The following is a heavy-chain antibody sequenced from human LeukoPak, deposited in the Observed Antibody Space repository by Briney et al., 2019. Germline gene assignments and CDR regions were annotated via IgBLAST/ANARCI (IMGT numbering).Heavy chain of an antibody. J-gene: IGHJ6*02. D-gene: IGHD3-10*01. CDR1: GGTFSSYA. CDR2: IIPIFGTA. Sequence: SVKVSCKASGGTFSSYAISWVRQAPGQGLEWMGGIIPIFGTANYAQKFQGRVTITADESTSTAYMELSSLRSEDTAVYYCARGYGSGSYWAPLGDYYYYYGMDVWGQGTTVTVSS. V-gene: IGHV1-69*01. CDR3: ARGYGSGSYWAPLGDYYYYYGMDV.